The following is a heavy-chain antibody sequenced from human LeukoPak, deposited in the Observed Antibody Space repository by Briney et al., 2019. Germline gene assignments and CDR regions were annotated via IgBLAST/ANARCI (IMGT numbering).Heavy chain of an antibody. CDR3: ARRVDTAFALDI. V-gene: IGHV5-51*01. D-gene: IGHD5-18*01. Sequence: GESLKISCKGSGYSFTTYWIAWVRRMPGKGLEWMGIIYPGDSDARYSPSFQGQVTISADKSISTAYLQWSSLKASDTAMYYCARRVDTAFALDIWGQGTMVTVSS. CDR1: GYSFTTYW. CDR2: IYPGDSDA. J-gene: IGHJ3*02.